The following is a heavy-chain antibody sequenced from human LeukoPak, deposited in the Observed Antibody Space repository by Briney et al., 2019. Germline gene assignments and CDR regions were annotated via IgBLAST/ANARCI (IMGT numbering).Heavy chain of an antibody. CDR2: IIPIFGTA. CDR1: GGTFSSYA. CDR3: ARDWIVGAVTSYYYYYMDV. V-gene: IGHV1-69*06. J-gene: IGHJ6*03. Sequence: GASVKVSCKASGGTFSSYAISWVRQAPGQGLEWMGGIIPIFGTANYAQKFQGRVTIAADKSTSTAYMELSSLRSEDTAVYYCARDWIVGAVTSYYYYYMDVWGKGTTVTVSS. D-gene: IGHD1-26*01.